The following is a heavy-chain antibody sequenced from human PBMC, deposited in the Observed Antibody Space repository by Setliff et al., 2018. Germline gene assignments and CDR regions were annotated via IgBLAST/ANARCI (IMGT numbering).Heavy chain of an antibody. Sequence: SETLSLTCSVYGESFSNNYWGWIRQSPGKGLEWIGSMYYSGSTYYNPSLKGRVTLSVDTTKNQFSLKLTSMTAADTAVYFCARHLLVQGTYHFDYWGQGSPVTVSS. D-gene: IGHD3-10*01. J-gene: IGHJ4*02. CDR1: GESFSNNY. V-gene: IGHV4-39*01. CDR2: MYYSGST. CDR3: ARHLLVQGTYHFDY.